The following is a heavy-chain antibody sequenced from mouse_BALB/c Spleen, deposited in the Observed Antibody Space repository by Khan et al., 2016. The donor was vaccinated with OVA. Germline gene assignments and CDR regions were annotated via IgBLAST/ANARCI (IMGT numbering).Heavy chain of an antibody. CDR1: GYSITSGYA. J-gene: IGHJ2*01. V-gene: IGHV3-2*02. D-gene: IGHD1-1*01. CDR3: ARGNYYGYYFDY. Sequence: VQLQQSGPGLVKPSQSLSLTCTVTGYSITSGYAWNWIRQFPGNKLEWMGYISYSGVPSYTPSLKSRISITRDTSKNQFFLQLNSVTTEDTATYYCARGNYYGYYFDYGGQGTTLTVAS. CDR2: ISYSGVP.